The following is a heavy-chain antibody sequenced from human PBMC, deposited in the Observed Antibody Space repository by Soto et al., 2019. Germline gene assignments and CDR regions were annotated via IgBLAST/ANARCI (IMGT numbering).Heavy chain of an antibody. CDR1: GFTFSNYG. CDR3: VKGIWNSWALDY. Sequence: QVQLVESGGGVVQPGRSLRLSCAASGFTFSNYGMYWVRQAPGKGLEWVAFISYDGSSKFYADPMKGRHTISRDNSKNTLYLQMNSLRAEDTAVYYCVKGIWNSWALDYWGQGTLVTFSS. V-gene: IGHV3-30*18. CDR2: ISYDGSSK. D-gene: IGHD1-7*01. J-gene: IGHJ4*02.